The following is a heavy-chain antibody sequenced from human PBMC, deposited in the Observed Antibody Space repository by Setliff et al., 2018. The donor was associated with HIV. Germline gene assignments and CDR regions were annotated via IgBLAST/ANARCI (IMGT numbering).Heavy chain of an antibody. CDR3: ARGGRSTVTQWAWFDP. V-gene: IGHV4-34*01. CDR2: FRHSGNT. Sequence: PSETLSLTCAVYGGSFSGYFWSWIRQSPGNGLEWIGEFRHSGNTNINPSLKSRVTISGDTTKNQISLKLTSVTAADTAVYYCARGGRSTVTQWAWFDPWGXXTLVTVSS. CDR1: GGSFSGYF. D-gene: IGHD4-17*01. J-gene: IGHJ5*02.